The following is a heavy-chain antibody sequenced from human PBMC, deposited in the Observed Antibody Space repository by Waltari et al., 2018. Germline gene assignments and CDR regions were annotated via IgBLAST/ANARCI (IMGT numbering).Heavy chain of an antibody. CDR1: GFTVSSNY. Sequence: EVQLVESGGGLIQPGGSLRLSCAASGFTVSSNYMSWVRQAPGKGLEWVSVIYSGGSTYYADSVKGRFTISRDNSKNTLYLQMNSLRAEDTAVYYCARVRANYYDSSGLDIWGQGTMVTVSS. D-gene: IGHD3-22*01. CDR2: IYSGGST. J-gene: IGHJ3*02. CDR3: ARVRANYYDSSGLDI. V-gene: IGHV3-53*01.